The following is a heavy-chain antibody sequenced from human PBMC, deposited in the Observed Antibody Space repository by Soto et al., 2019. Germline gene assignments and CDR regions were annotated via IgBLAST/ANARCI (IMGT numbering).Heavy chain of an antibody. CDR1: GGSFSGYY. CDR2: INHSGST. Sequence: SETLSLTCAVYGGSFSGYYWSWIRQPPGKGLEWIGEINHSGSTNYNPSLKSRVTISVDTSKNQFSLKLSSVTAADTAVYYCARDSSSRRVDAFDIWGQRTTVTVSS. J-gene: IGHJ3*02. V-gene: IGHV4-34*01. CDR3: ARDSSSRRVDAFDI. D-gene: IGHD2-2*01.